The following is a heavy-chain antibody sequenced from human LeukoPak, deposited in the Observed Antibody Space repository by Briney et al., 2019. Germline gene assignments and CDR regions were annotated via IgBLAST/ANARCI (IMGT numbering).Heavy chain of an antibody. J-gene: IGHJ4*02. Sequence: GGSLRLSCAASGFTFSSYSMNWVRQAPGKGLEWVSSISSSSSYIYYADSVKGQFTISRDNAKNSLYLQMNSLRAEDTAVYYCARDIPYYYDSSGYYAPVDWGQGTLVTVSS. CDR3: ARDIPYYYDSSGYYAPVD. CDR1: GFTFSSYS. CDR2: ISSSSSYI. D-gene: IGHD3-22*01. V-gene: IGHV3-21*01.